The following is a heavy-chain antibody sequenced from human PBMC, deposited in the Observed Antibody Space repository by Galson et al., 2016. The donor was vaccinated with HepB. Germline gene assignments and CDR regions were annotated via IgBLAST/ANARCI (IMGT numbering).Heavy chain of an antibody. CDR2: ISSDGTNR. V-gene: IGHV3-30*04. CDR3: ARTLYGSSWLAGGMDV. J-gene: IGHJ6*02. CDR1: GFTFSSFS. D-gene: IGHD6-13*01. Sequence: SLRLSCAASGFTFSSFSMHWVRQAPGKGLEWVALISSDGTNRRYPDSVKGRFTISRDNSKNTLYLQTNTLRAEDTAVYHCARTLYGSSWLAGGMDVWGQGTTVTVSS.